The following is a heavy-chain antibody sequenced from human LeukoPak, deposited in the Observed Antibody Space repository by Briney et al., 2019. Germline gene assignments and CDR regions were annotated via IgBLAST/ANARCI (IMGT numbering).Heavy chain of an antibody. D-gene: IGHD6-6*01. V-gene: IGHV1-18*01. CDR3: ARDLRSSIAARTGDY. Sequence: ASVKVSCKASGYTFTSYGISWVRQAPGQGLEWMGWISAYNGNTNYAQKLQGRVTMTTDTSTSTAYMELRSLRSDDTAVYYCARDLRSSIAARTGDYWGQGTLVTVSS. CDR2: ISAYNGNT. CDR1: GYTFTSYG. J-gene: IGHJ4*02.